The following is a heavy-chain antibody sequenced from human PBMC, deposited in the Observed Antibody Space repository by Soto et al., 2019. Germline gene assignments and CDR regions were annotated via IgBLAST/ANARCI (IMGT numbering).Heavy chain of an antibody. CDR2: ISGSGGNT. D-gene: IGHD1-26*01. CDR1: GLIFSGYA. Sequence: EVQLLESGGNLVQPGGSLRLSCAASGLIFSGYAMSWVRQAPGKGLECVAGISGSGGNTFYADYVKGRFTISRDNSKNTLSLHMNSLRVDDTAVYFCAKDRFGIVGPVDYWGQGTLVTVSS. CDR3: AKDRFGIVGPVDY. V-gene: IGHV3-23*01. J-gene: IGHJ4*02.